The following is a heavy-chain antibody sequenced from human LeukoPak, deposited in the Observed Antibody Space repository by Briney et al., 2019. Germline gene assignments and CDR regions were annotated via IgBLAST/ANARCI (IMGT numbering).Heavy chain of an antibody. Sequence: GGSLRLSCAASGFTFSSYSMNWVRQAPGKGLEWVSYVSSSGSTMYYADSVKGRFTISRDNAKNSLYLQMNSLRAEDTAVYYCAREGTAAGADYWGQGTLVTVSS. CDR3: AREGTAAGADY. D-gene: IGHD6-13*01. J-gene: IGHJ4*02. CDR1: GFTFSSYS. CDR2: VSSSGSTM. V-gene: IGHV3-48*04.